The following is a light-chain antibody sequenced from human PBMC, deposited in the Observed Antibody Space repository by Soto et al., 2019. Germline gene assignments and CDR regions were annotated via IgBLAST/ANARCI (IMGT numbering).Light chain of an antibody. CDR2: AAS. V-gene: IGKV1-8*01. Sequence: AIRMTQSPSSLSASTGDRVTITCRASQGISSYLAWYQQNPGKAPKLLIYAASTLPSGVPSRFSGCGSGTDFTLTISCLQSEDFATYYCQQYYSYPPTFGGGTKVEIK. CDR1: QGISSY. J-gene: IGKJ4*01. CDR3: QQYYSYPPT.